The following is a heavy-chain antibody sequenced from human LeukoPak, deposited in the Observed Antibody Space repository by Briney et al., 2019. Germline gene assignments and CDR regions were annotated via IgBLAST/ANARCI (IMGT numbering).Heavy chain of an antibody. J-gene: IGHJ1*01. D-gene: IGHD2-21*02. CDR3: ARHSSVAVTGHGPLQL. CDR1: GDSISSSSYC. Sequence: SETLSLTCTVSGDSISSSSYCWGWIRQPPGKGLEWIGSIYYSGNTYYNPSLVSRVTISVDTSKNQLSLELTSVTAADTSVYYCARHSSVAVTGHGPLQLWGQGTLVTVSS. CDR2: IYYSGNT. V-gene: IGHV4-39*01.